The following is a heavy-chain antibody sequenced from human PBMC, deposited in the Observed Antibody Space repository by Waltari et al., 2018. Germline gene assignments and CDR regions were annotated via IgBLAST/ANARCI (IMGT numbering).Heavy chain of an antibody. CDR3: ARIYYGDYVVY. V-gene: IGHV3-7*03. D-gene: IGHD4-17*01. CDR1: G. Sequence: GMSWVRQAPGKGLEWVANIKQDGSEKYYVDSVKGRFTISRDNAKNSLYLQMNSLRAEDTAVYYCARIYYGDYVVYWGQGTLVTVSS. CDR2: IKQDGSEK. J-gene: IGHJ4*02.